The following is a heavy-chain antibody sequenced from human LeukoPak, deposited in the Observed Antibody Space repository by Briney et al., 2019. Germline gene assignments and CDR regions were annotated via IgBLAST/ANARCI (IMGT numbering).Heavy chain of an antibody. CDR3: AKAHSSGRDHDAFDI. J-gene: IGHJ3*02. CDR1: GFTFDDYA. V-gene: IGHV3-9*01. CDR2: ISWNSGSI. D-gene: IGHD6-19*01. Sequence: QPGRSLRLSCAASGFTFDDYAMPWVRQAPGKGLEWVSGISWNSGSIGYADSVKGRFTISRDNAKNSLYLQMNSLRAEDTALYYCAKAHSSGRDHDAFDIWGQGTMVTVSS.